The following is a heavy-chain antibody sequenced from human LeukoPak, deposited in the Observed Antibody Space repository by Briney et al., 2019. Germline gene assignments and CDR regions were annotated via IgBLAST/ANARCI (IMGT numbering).Heavy chain of an antibody. J-gene: IGHJ4*02. CDR2: IYYSGST. Sequence: PSETLSLTCTVSGGSISSYYWSWIRQPPGKGLEWIGYIYYSGSTNYNPSLKSRVTISVDTSKNQFSLKLSSVTAADTAVYYCARRTIFGVAPGYWGQGTLVTVSS. D-gene: IGHD3-3*01. CDR3: ARRTIFGVAPGY. CDR1: GGSISSYY. V-gene: IGHV4-59*12.